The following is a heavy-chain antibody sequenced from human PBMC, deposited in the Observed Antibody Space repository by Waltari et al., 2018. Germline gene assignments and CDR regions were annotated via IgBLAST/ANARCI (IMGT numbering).Heavy chain of an antibody. CDR3: ARDRHPANWFDP. J-gene: IGHJ5*02. V-gene: IGHV4-39*07. CDR2: IYYSGSP. CDR1: GGSISSSSYY. Sequence: QLQLQESGPGLVKPSETLSLTCTVSGGSISSSSYYWGWIRQPPGKGLEWIGSIYYSGSPYYNPSLKSRVTISVDTSKNQFSLKLSSVTAADTAVYYCARDRHPANWFDPWGQGTLVTVSS.